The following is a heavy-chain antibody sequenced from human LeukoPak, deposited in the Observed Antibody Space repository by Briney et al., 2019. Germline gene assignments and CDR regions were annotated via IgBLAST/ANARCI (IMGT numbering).Heavy chain of an antibody. Sequence: GGSLRLSCAASGFTFSSYSMNWVRQAPGKGLEWVSYISSSSSSIYYADSVKGRFTISRDNARNSLYLQMNSLRAEDTAVYYCAKTRGYSYGYSDYWGQGALVTVSS. J-gene: IGHJ4*02. V-gene: IGHV3-48*04. D-gene: IGHD5-18*01. CDR1: GFTFSSYS. CDR3: AKTRGYSYGYSDY. CDR2: ISSSSSSI.